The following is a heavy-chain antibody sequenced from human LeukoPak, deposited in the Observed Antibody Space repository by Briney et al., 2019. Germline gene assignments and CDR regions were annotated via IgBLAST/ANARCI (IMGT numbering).Heavy chain of an antibody. D-gene: IGHD3/OR15-3a*01. V-gene: IGHV3-23*01. J-gene: IGHJ4*02. Sequence: GGSLRLSCAASGFTFSSYAMSWVRQAPGKGLEWVSAISGSGGSTYYADSVKGRFTISGENSKNTLYLQMNSMRAEATALYYCAKEYDFCSAYYTLCHYCGQGTLVTVSS. CDR1: GFTFSSYA. CDR2: ISGSGGST. CDR3: AKEYDFCSAYYTLCHY.